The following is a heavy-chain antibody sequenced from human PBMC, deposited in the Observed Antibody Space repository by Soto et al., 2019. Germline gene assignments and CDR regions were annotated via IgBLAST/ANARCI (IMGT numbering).Heavy chain of an antibody. CDR3: ARHEGQPLLYGSWFDP. Sequence: SETLSLTCTVSGGSISSYYWSWIRQPPGKGLEWIGYIYYSGSTNYNPSLKSRVTISVDTSKNQFSLKLSSVTAADTAVYYCARHEGQPLLYGSWFDPWGQGTLVTVSS. CDR1: GGSISSYY. D-gene: IGHD2-2*02. V-gene: IGHV4-59*08. CDR2: IYYSGST. J-gene: IGHJ5*02.